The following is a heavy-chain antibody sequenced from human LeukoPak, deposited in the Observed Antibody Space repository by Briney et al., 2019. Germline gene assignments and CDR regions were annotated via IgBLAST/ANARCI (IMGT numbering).Heavy chain of an antibody. D-gene: IGHD5-12*01. CDR2: MSHDGGIE. CDR1: GFTLSMYG. V-gene: IGHV3-30*03. J-gene: IGHJ6*02. Sequence: GGSLRVSCVASGFTLSMYGMHWVRQAPGKGLEWVAVMSHDGGIEKYAGSVKGRFTISRDNSRETLFLQMNSLRSDDTAVYYCARAKIIYSITHMDVWGQGTTVTVSS. CDR3: ARAKIIYSITHMDV.